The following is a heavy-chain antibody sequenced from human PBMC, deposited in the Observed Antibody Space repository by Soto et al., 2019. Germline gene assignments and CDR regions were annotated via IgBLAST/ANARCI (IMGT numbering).Heavy chain of an antibody. Sequence: QVQLQESGPGLLKPSETLSLTCTVSGGSISPYYWSWIRQPPGQGLECNGYIYYSGTTNYNPSLKIRVTISVDTTKNQFSLKLSSVTAADTAVYFCASRSSRTPYYFDYWGQGTLVTVSS. D-gene: IGHD6-13*01. CDR3: ASRSSRTPYYFDY. J-gene: IGHJ4*02. CDR2: IYYSGTT. CDR1: GGSISPYY. V-gene: IGHV4-59*01.